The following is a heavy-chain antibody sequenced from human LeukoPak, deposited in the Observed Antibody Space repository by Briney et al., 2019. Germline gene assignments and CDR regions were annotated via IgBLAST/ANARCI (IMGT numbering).Heavy chain of an antibody. Sequence: GGSLRLSCAASGFTFSSYGMHWVRQAPGKGLEWVAVIWYDGSNKYYAGSVKGRFTISRDNSKNTLYLQMNSLRAEDTAVYYCARDRLPAGPYYYYGMDVWGQGTTVTVSS. J-gene: IGHJ6*02. CDR3: ARDRLPAGPYYYYGMDV. D-gene: IGHD6-13*01. CDR1: GFTFSSYG. V-gene: IGHV3-33*08. CDR2: IWYDGSNK.